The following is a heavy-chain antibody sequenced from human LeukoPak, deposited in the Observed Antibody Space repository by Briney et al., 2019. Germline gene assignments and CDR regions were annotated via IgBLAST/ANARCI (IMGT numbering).Heavy chain of an antibody. D-gene: IGHD6-13*01. J-gene: IGHJ4*02. CDR2: MNPNSGNT. CDR3: ARDRAAGPYYFDY. CDR1: GYTFTSYD. V-gene: IGHV1-18*01. Sequence: ASVKVSCKASGYTFTSYDINWVRQATGQGLEWMGWMNPNSGNTNYAQKLQGRVTMTTDTSTSTAYMELRSLRSDDTAVYYCARDRAAGPYYFDYWGQGTLVTVSS.